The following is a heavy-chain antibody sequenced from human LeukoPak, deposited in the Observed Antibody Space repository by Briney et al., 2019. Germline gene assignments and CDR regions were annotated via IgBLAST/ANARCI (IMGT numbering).Heavy chain of an antibody. CDR3: ARVGSYCFES. D-gene: IGHD3-10*01. J-gene: IGHJ4*02. V-gene: IGHV4-59*01. CDR1: GGSISTYY. Sequence: SETLSLTRTVSGGSISTYYWTWIRQPPAKGLEWIGYIYYSGATNYNPSLNRRLTMSVDTAKHQFSLKLSSVTAAATAVYYCARVGSYCFESWGQGTLVTVSS. CDR2: IYYSGAT.